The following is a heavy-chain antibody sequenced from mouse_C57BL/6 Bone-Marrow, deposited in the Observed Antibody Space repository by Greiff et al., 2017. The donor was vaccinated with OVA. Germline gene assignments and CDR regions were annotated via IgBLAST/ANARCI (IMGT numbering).Heavy chain of an antibody. J-gene: IGHJ2*01. CDR2: IYPRSGNT. CDR3: ARWDLTTVVAKDYFDY. V-gene: IGHV1-81*01. D-gene: IGHD1-1*01. CDR1: GYTFTSYG. Sequence: ESGAELARPGASVKLSCKASGYTFTSYGISWVKQRTGQGLEWIGEIYPRSGNTYYNEKFKGKATLTADKSSSKAYMELRSLTSEDSAVYFCARWDLTTVVAKDYFDYWGQGTTLTVSS.